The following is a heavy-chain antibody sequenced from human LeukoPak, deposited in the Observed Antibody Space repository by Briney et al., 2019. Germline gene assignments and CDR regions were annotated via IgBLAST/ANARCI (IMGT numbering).Heavy chain of an antibody. V-gene: IGHV3-23*01. CDR2: IGSAGEST. J-gene: IGHJ4*02. Sequence: GGSLRLSCAASGFTFNSFAVSWVRQAPGKGLEWVSAIGSAGESTYYADSVRGRFTISRDNSRNTLHLQMNSLRAEDTAVYYCAKGSTDWPYYFDSWGQGTLVSVSS. D-gene: IGHD3-9*01. CDR1: GFTFNSFA. CDR3: AKGSTDWPYYFDS.